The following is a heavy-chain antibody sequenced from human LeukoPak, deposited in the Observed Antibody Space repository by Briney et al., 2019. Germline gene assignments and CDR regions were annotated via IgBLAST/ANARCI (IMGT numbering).Heavy chain of an antibody. J-gene: IGHJ5*02. D-gene: IGHD1-26*01. V-gene: IGHV3-30*02. CDR2: IRYDGSNK. CDR1: GFTFSSYG. CDR3: ARQVAYSGSYRWFDP. Sequence: GGSLRLSCAASGFTFSSYGMHWVRQAPGKGLEWVAFIRYDGSNKYYADSVKGRFTISRDNSKNTLYLQMNSLRAEDTAVYYCARQVAYSGSYRWFDPWGQGTLVTVSS.